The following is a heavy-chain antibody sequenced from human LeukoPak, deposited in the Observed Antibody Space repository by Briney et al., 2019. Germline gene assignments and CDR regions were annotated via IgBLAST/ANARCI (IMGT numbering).Heavy chain of an antibody. V-gene: IGHV3-74*01. CDR2: INPGGSSI. J-gene: IGHJ4*02. CDR3: ARSNQADDY. Sequence: GGSLRLSCAASGFTFSSYWMHWVRQVPGKGLVWVARINPGGSSITYADSVKGRFTISRDNAKNTLYLQIDSLRAEDTGVYYCARSNQADDYWGQGTLVTVSS. CDR1: GFTFSSYW. D-gene: IGHD1-14*01.